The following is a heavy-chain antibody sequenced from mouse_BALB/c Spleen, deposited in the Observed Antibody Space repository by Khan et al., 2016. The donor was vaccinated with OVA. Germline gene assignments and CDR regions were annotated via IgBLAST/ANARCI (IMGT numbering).Heavy chain of an antibody. D-gene: IGHD2-14*01. CDR3: ARYPRGNYDAMDY. CDR2: IFPGGTYT. Sequence: VKLQESGAEVVRPGTSVKISCKTSGYTFTNYWLAWLKQRPGHGPEWIGDIFPGGTYTNYNENLKDKATLTADTFSSTAYMQVSSLTSEDSAVYFCARYPRGNYDAMDYWGQGTSVTVSS. V-gene: IGHV1-63*02. J-gene: IGHJ4*01. CDR1: GYTFTNYW.